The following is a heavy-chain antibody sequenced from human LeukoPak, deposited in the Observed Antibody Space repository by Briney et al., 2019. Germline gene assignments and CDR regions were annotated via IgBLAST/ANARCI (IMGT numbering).Heavy chain of an antibody. CDR1: GGSISSYY. J-gene: IGHJ3*02. Sequence: PSETLSLTCTVSGGSISSYYWSWIRQPAGKGLEWIGRIYTSGSTNYNPSLKSRVTMSVDTSKNQFSLKLSFVTAADTAVYYCARESTDTVTSDAFDIWGQGTMVTVSS. V-gene: IGHV4-4*07. D-gene: IGHD2-2*01. CDR2: IYTSGST. CDR3: ARESTDTVTSDAFDI.